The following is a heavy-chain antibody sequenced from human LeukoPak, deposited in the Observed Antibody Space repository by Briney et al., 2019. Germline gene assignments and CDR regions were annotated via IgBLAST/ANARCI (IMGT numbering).Heavy chain of an antibody. Sequence: GGSLRLSCAASGFSFRSYGMIWVRQAPGKGLEGVSTISGSGTNTDYADSVKGRFTISRDNSKNRVYLQMNSLRAEDTAEYYCAKGSVVVIATNYFDSWGQGTLVTVPS. CDR1: GFSFRSYG. J-gene: IGHJ4*02. V-gene: IGHV3-23*01. D-gene: IGHD2-15*01. CDR3: AKGSVVVIATNYFDS. CDR2: ISGSGTNT.